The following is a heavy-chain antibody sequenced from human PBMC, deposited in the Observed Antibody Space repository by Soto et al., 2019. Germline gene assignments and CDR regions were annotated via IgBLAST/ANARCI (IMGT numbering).Heavy chain of an antibody. D-gene: IGHD4-17*01. CDR1: GGSFSGYY. V-gene: IGHV4-34*01. J-gene: IGHJ4*02. Sequence: SETLSLTCAVYGGSFSGYYWSWIRQPPGKGLEWIGEINHSGSTNYNPSLKSRVTISVDTSKNQFSLKLSSVTAADTAVYYCARAATTVSPLYYFDDWGQGTLVTVSS. CDR3: ARAATTVSPLYYFDD. CDR2: INHSGST.